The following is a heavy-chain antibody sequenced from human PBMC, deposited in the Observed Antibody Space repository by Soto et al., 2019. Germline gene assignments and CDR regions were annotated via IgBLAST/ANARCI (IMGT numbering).Heavy chain of an antibody. CDR1: GYTFTSYY. CDR2: INPSGGST. V-gene: IGHV1-46*03. D-gene: IGHD3-9*01. Sequence: GASVKVSCKASGYTFTSYYMHWVRQAPGQGLEWMGIINPSGGSTSYAQKFQGRVTMTRDTSTSTVYMELSSLRSEDTAVYYCARGRTVLRYFDWLPLDPWGQGTLVTVSS. CDR3: ARGRTVLRYFDWLPLDP. J-gene: IGHJ5*02.